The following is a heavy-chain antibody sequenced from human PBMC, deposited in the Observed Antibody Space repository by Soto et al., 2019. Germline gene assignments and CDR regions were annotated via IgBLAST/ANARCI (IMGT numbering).Heavy chain of an antibody. CDR1: GYTFTSYA. CDR3: ARAPVDTAMVQPFDY. Sequence: ASVKVSCKASGYTFTSYAMHWVRQAPGQRLEWMGWINAGNGNTKYSQKFQGRVTITRDTSASTAYMELSSLRSEDTAVYYCARAPVDTAMVQPFDYWGQGTLVTVSS. V-gene: IGHV1-3*01. J-gene: IGHJ4*02. CDR2: INAGNGNT. D-gene: IGHD5-18*01.